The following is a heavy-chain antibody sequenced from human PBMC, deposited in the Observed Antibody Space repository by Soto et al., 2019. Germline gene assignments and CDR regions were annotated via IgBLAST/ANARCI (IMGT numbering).Heavy chain of an antibody. D-gene: IGHD3-10*01. CDR1: GFTFSSYG. Sequence: PGGSLRLSCAASGFTFSSYGMHWVRQAPGKGLEWVAVISYDGSNKYYADSVKGRFTISRDNSKNTLYLQMNSLRAEDTAVYYCAKVAMVRGVTSEEYFDYWGQGTLVTVSS. CDR3: AKVAMVRGVTSEEYFDY. J-gene: IGHJ4*02. V-gene: IGHV3-30*18. CDR2: ISYDGSNK.